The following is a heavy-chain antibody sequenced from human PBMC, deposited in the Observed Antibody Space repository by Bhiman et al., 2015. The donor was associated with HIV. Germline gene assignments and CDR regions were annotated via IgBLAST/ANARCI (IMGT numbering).Heavy chain of an antibody. CDR2: IWYDGGNK. Sequence: QVQLVESGGDVVQPGRSLRLSCAASGFTFRSYGMHWVRQAPGKGLEWVAIIWYDGGNKYYADSVKGRFTISRDNSRNTVDLQMNSLRVEDTAVYYCARGSLAAAGISDWGQGTLVTVSS. CDR1: GFTFRSYG. D-gene: IGHD6-13*01. V-gene: IGHV3-33*01. CDR3: ARGSLAAAGISD. J-gene: IGHJ4*02.